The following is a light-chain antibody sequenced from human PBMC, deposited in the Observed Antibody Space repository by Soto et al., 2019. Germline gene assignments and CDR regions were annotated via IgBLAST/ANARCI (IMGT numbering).Light chain of an antibody. Sequence: DFQLTQSPSTLAAFVGDRVTITCRASQRNNGSLAWYQQKPGRAPKHLIYDASSLESGVPSRFSGSGSATEFTLTISSLQPDVSATYYCQQYNKFHQTFGQGTKVDIK. V-gene: IGKV1-5*01. CDR1: QRNNGS. J-gene: IGKJ1*01. CDR3: QQYNKFHQT. CDR2: DAS.